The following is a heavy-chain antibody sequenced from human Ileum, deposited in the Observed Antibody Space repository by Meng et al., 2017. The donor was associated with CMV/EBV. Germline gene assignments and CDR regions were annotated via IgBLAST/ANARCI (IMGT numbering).Heavy chain of an antibody. Sequence: FSSYAISWVRHATGQGLECMGGIIPIFGTANYAQKFQGRVTITTDESTSTAYMELSSLRSEDTAVYYCARASKRYQLLSAYYFDYWGQGTLVTVSS. D-gene: IGHD2-2*01. CDR3: ARASKRYQLLSAYYFDY. CDR2: IIPIFGTA. CDR1: FSSYA. J-gene: IGHJ4*02. V-gene: IGHV1-69*05.